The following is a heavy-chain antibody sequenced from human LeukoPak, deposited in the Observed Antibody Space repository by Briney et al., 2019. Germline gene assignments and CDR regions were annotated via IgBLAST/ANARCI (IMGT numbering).Heavy chain of an antibody. CDR2: IYTSGST. Sequence: SETLSLTCSVSGGSISSGSYYWSWIRQPAGKGLEWIGRIYTSGSTNYNPSLKSRVTVSVDTSKNQFSLKLSSVTAADTAVYYCARALRDYYDSSGPRDAFDIWGQGTMVTVSS. J-gene: IGHJ3*02. CDR3: ARALRDYYDSSGPRDAFDI. V-gene: IGHV4-61*02. D-gene: IGHD3-22*01. CDR1: GGSISSGSYY.